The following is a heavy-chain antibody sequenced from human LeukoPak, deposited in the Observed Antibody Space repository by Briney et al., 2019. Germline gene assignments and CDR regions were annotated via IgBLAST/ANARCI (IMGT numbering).Heavy chain of an antibody. V-gene: IGHV3-48*03. CDR3: AELGITMIGGV. D-gene: IGHD3-10*02. J-gene: IGHJ6*04. CDR1: GFTFSSYE. CDR2: ISGSGGST. Sequence: GGSLRLSCAASGFTFSSYEMNWVRQAPGKGLEWVSAISGSGGSTYYADSVKGRFTISRDNAKNSLYLQMNSLRAEDTAVYYCAELGITMIGGVWGKGTTVTISS.